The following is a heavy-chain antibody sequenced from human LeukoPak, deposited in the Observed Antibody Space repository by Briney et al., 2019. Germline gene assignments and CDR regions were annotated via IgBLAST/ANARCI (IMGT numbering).Heavy chain of an antibody. V-gene: IGHV4-4*07. J-gene: IGHJ5*02. D-gene: IGHD2/OR15-2a*01. Sequence: WETLSLTCTVSGGSIRDYHLGWVREPAGKAVEWVGRINTSGTSSYNPSLERRVTFSMDSSNRQFSLHLPSVPPADTAVYYCARDLSHMYDFNWFDPWGQGTLVTVSS. CDR3: ARDLSHMYDFNWFDP. CDR2: INTSGTS. CDR1: GGSIRDYH.